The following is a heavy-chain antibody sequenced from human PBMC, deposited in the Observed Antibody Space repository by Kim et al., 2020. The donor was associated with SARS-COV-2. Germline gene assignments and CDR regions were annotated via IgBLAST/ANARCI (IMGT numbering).Heavy chain of an antibody. CDR3: VKDYGRTYYYDRSGYFFDY. CDR2: IGRSGGPT. D-gene: IGHD3-22*01. Sequence: GGSLRLSCSASGMSFSSYVMHWVRQTSGKGLEYVSTIGRSGGPTNYADSVKGRFTISRDNSKNMLYLQMRSLRAEETAVYYCVKDYGRTYYYDRSGYFFDYWLRGTLVPVPS. V-gene: IGHV3-64D*09. CDR1: GMSFSSYV. J-gene: IGHJ4*02.